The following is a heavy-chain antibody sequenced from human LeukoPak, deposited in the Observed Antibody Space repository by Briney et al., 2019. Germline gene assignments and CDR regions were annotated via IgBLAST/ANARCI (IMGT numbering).Heavy chain of an antibody. V-gene: IGHV3-7*01. CDR3: VRDGAQSPFDY. CDR1: GFTFSDYW. CDR2: TEPSGSGN. Sequence: GGSLRLSCVTSGFTFSDYWMTWVRQAPGKGLEWVASTEPSGSGNYYVDSVKGRFTISRDNVRNSLYLQMNSLRAEDTAVYYCVRDGAQSPFDYWGQGILVTVSS. J-gene: IGHJ4*02. D-gene: IGHD4/OR15-4a*01.